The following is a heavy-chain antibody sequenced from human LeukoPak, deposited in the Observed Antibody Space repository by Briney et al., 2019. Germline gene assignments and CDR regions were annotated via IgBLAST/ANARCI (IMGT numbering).Heavy chain of an antibody. CDR1: GFTFSDYY. J-gene: IGHJ4*02. V-gene: IGHV3-11*01. CDR2: ISSSGSTI. D-gene: IGHD3-3*01. Sequence: GGSLRLSCAASGFTFSDYYMSWIRQAPGKGLEWVSYISSSGSTIYYADSVKGRFTISRDNSKNTLYLQMNSLRAEDTAVYYCAKDMTFFGVKEGFDYWGQGTLVTVSS. CDR3: AKDMTFFGVKEGFDY.